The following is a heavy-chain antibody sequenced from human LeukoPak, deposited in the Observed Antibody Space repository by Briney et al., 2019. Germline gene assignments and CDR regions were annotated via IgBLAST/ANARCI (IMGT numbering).Heavy chain of an antibody. CDR2: IYYSGST. D-gene: IGHD5-12*01. Sequence: SETLSLTCTVSGGSISSYYWSWIRQPPGKGLEWIGYIYYSGSTNYNPSLKGRVTISVDTSKNQFSLKLSSVTAADTAVYYCARDQSGYFAYWGQGTLVTVSS. CDR1: GGSISSYY. V-gene: IGHV4-59*01. CDR3: ARDQSGYFAY. J-gene: IGHJ4*02.